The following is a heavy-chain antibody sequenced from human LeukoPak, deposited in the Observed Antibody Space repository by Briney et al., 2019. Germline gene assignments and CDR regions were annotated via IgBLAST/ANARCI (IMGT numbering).Heavy chain of an antibody. CDR1: GYTFTYCY. V-gene: IGHV1-45*02. J-gene: IGHJ3*02. CDR3: ATPMVISQNAFDI. D-gene: IGHD5-18*01. Sequence: SVKVSCKASGYTFTYCYLHWVRQAPGQALEWMGWITPFNGNTNYAQKFQDRVTITRDRSMSTAYMELSSLRSEDTAMYYCATPMVISQNAFDIWGQGTMVTVSS. CDR2: ITPFNGNT.